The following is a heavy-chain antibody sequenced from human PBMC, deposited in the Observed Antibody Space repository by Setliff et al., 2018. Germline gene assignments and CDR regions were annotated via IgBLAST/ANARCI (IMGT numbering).Heavy chain of an antibody. Sequence: AASVKVSCKASGGTFRSYGISWVRQAPGQGLEWMGGTIPIFGTTDYAQKFQGRVTITTDESTSTAYMELNSLTSEDTAVYYCARSPALLGIVYLDPWGQGTRVTSPQ. J-gene: IGHJ5*02. V-gene: IGHV1-69*05. CDR3: ARSPALLGIVYLDP. D-gene: IGHD2-15*01. CDR2: TIPIFGTT. CDR1: GGTFRSYG.